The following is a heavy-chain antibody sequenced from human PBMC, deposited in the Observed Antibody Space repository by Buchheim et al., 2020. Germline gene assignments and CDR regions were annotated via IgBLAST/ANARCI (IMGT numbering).Heavy chain of an antibody. D-gene: IGHD2-21*01. CDR1: GYTFTNYW. CDR2: IYPTDSDT. CDR3: AIHYYGGLEAGP. J-gene: IGHJ5*02. Sequence: EVQLVQSGAEVKKSGESLKISCRASGYTFTNYWIGWVRQMPGKGLEWMGIIYPTDSDTKYSPSFQGQVTISVDKFITTAYLHWSSLKASDTAMYYCAIHYYGGLEAGPWGQGTL. V-gene: IGHV5-51*01.